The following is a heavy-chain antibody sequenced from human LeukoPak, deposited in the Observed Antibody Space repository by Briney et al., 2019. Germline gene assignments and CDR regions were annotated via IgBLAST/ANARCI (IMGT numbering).Heavy chain of an antibody. CDR2: LSSRSSYI. D-gene: IGHD6-19*01. CDR1: GFTFSRYN. Sequence: GGSLRLSCAGSGFTFSRYNMNWFRQAPGKGLERVSSLSSRSSYIFYADSVKGRFTISRDNAKNSLYLQMNSLGAEDTAVYYCARDAQWLVPEGYYYYMDVWGKGTTVTVSS. J-gene: IGHJ6*03. V-gene: IGHV3-21*04. CDR3: ARDAQWLVPEGYYYYMDV.